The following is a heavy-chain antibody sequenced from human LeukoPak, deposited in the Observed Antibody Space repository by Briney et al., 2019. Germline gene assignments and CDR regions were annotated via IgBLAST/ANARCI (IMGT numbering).Heavy chain of an antibody. Sequence: ASVKVSCKVSGYTLTELSMHWVRQAPGKGLEWMGGFDPEDGETIYAQKFQGRVTMTEDTSTDTAYMERSSLRSEDTAVYYCATEQTYYYDSSGYYPLGYWGQGTLVTVSS. D-gene: IGHD3-22*01. CDR2: FDPEDGET. V-gene: IGHV1-24*01. CDR1: GYTLTELS. CDR3: ATEQTYYYDSSGYYPLGY. J-gene: IGHJ4*02.